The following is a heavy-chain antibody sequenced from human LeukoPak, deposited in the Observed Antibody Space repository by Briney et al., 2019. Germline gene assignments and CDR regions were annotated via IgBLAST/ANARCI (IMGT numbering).Heavy chain of an antibody. CDR2: ISAYNGNT. V-gene: IGHV1-18*01. Sequence: GASVKVSCKASGYTFTSYGISWVRQAPGQGLEWMGWISAYNGNTNYAQKLQGRVTMTTDTSTSTAYMELRSLRSDDTAVYYCARDYRDAYDFWSGYSYYYGMDIWGQGTTVTVSS. CDR3: ARDYRDAYDFWSGYSYYYGMDI. CDR1: GYTFTSYG. D-gene: IGHD3-3*01. J-gene: IGHJ6*02.